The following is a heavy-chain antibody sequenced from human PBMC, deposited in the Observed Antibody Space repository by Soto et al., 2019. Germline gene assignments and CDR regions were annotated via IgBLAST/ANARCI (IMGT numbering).Heavy chain of an antibody. CDR2: VSFDGSNN. CDR1: GFTFSRYC. CDR3: AKVPATEDYYGMDV. Sequence: QVQLVESGGGVVQPGRSLRLSCAASGFTFSRYCMHWVRQAPGKGLEWVAVVSFDGSNNFYADSVKGRFTISRDNSKNTLYLQMNSLRAEDTAVYYCAKVPATEDYYGMDVWGQGTTVTVSS. V-gene: IGHV3-30*18. J-gene: IGHJ6*02.